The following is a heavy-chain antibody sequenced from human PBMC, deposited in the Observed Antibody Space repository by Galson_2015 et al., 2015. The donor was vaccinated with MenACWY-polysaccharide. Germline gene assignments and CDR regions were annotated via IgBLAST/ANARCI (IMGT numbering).Heavy chain of an antibody. J-gene: IGHJ4*02. D-gene: IGHD6-6*01. CDR2: IWYDGSNK. CDR1: GFTFSSYG. Sequence: SLRLSCAASGFTFSSYGMHWVRQAPGKGLEWVAVIWYDGSNKYYADSVKGRFTISRDNSKNTLYPQMNSLRAEDTAVYYCARARFHSSSPFDYRGQGTLVTVSS. V-gene: IGHV3-33*08. CDR3: ARARFHSSSPFDY.